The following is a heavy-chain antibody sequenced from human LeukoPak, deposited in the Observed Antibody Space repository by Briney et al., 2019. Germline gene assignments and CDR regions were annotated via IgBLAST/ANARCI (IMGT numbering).Heavy chain of an antibody. D-gene: IGHD3-22*01. V-gene: IGHV3-7*01. CDR1: GFTFSNYS. CDR2: IKQDGSEK. CDR3: ARDSSTLSITMIVVVITPHFDY. Sequence: GGSLRLSCAASGFTFSNYSLDWVRQAPGKGLEWVANIKQDGSEKYYVDSVKGRFTISRDNAKNSLYLQMNSLRAEDTAVYYCARDSSTLSITMIVVVITPHFDYWGQGTLVTVSS. J-gene: IGHJ4*02.